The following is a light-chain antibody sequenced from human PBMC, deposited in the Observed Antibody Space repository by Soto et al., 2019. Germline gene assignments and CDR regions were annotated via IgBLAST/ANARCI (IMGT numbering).Light chain of an antibody. V-gene: IGKV1-17*01. CDR3: QQRNSYPIT. CDR1: QTTNNY. Sequence: DIQMTQSPSSLSASVRDRVTITFRASQTTNNYLNWYQLKPGRAPNLLIHTASTLQSGVPSRFSGSGSGTEFTLTISSLQPEDFATYYCQQRNSYPITFGQGTRLEIK. CDR2: TAS. J-gene: IGKJ5*01.